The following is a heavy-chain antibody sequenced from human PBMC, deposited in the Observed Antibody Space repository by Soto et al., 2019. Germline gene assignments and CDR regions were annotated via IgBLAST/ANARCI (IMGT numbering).Heavy chain of an antibody. CDR3: ARSSVPAAMGDWYYYYGMDV. CDR2: IIPIFGTA. V-gene: IGHV1-69*13. CDR1: GGRFSSYA. Sequence: SVKPSCKASGGRFSSYAISWVRQAPKQGLEWMGGIIPIFGTANYAQKFQGRVTITADESTSTAYMELSSLRSEDTAVYYCARSSVPAAMGDWYYYYGMDVWGQGTTVTVSS. D-gene: IGHD2-2*01. J-gene: IGHJ6*02.